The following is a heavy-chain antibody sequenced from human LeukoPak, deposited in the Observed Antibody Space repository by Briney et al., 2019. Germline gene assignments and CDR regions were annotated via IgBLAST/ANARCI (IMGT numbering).Heavy chain of an antibody. Sequence: PGGSLRLSCAASGFTFSSYSMNWVRQAPGKGLEWVAVISYDGSNKYYADSVKGRFTISRDNSKNTLYLQMNSLRAEDTAVYYCAKDLGSGDSYGFFDYWGQGTMVTVSS. D-gene: IGHD5-18*01. CDR2: ISYDGSNK. CDR3: AKDLGSGDSYGFFDY. CDR1: GFTFSSYS. V-gene: IGHV3-30*18. J-gene: IGHJ4*02.